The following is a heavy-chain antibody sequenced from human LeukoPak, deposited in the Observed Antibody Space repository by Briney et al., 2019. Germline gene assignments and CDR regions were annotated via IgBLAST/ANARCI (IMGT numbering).Heavy chain of an antibody. CDR1: GGAISSYC. CDR2: IYDSGST. CDR3: ARASGGYEPFEY. V-gene: IGHV4-59*01. Sequence: KPSETLSPPCPVSGGAISSYCWRWIRQPPGKGLEWIGYIYDSGSTNNNPSLNSRVTISVDTSKNQFSLKLRFVTAADTAVYYCARASGGYEPFEYWGQGTLVTVSS. D-gene: IGHD5-12*01. J-gene: IGHJ4*02.